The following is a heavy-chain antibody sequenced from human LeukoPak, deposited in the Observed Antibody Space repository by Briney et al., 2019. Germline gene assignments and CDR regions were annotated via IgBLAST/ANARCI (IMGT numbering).Heavy chain of an antibody. V-gene: IGHV1-46*01. Sequence: ASVKVSCRASGYTFTSYYMHWVRQAPGQGLEWMGIINPVGGSTSYAQKFQGRVTMTRDTSTSTVYMELSSLRSEDTAVYYCAKGHTVTGPGDYWGQGTLVTVSS. CDR3: AKGHTVTGPGDY. CDR1: GYTFTSYY. CDR2: INPVGGST. J-gene: IGHJ4*02. D-gene: IGHD4-17*01.